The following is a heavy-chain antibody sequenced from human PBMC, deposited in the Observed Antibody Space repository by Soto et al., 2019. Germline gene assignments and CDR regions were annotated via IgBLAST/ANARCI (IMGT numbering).Heavy chain of an antibody. J-gene: IGHJ6*02. V-gene: IGHV4-31*03. Sequence: SETLSLTCTFSCGSVSSGGYHWSWIRQHPGKGLEWIGDIYYSGSTYYNPSLKSRVTISIDTSTNHFSLHLSALTAADTAVYYCARAPIPNWNYYGMDVWGQGTTVTVSS. CDR2: IYYSGST. CDR3: ARAPIPNWNYYGMDV. D-gene: IGHD1-1*01. CDR1: CGSVSSGGYH.